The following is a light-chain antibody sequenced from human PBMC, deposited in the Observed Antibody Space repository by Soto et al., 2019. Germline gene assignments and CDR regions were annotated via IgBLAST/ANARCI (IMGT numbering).Light chain of an antibody. CDR1: QSVSSSS. Sequence: QPPGTLSLSPGERATLPFRASQSVSSSSLAWYQQKRGQAPRLLIHDASSRATGIPDRFSGSGSGTDFTLTISRLEPEDFAVYYCQQYGGSPRTFGQGTKVDIK. CDR3: QQYGGSPRT. CDR2: DAS. J-gene: IGKJ1*01. V-gene: IGKV3-20*01.